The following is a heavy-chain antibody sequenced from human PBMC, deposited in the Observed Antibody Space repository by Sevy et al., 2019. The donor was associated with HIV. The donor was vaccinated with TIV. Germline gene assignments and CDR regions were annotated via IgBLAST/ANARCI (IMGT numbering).Heavy chain of an antibody. Sequence: ASVKVSCKASGYTFTVYYLNWVRQAPGQGLEWMGWINPNSGGTKYAQKFEGRVTMTTDTSISTAYMELSSLGSDDTAVYYCARDSDFWSGSSTFTYWCQGTLVTVSS. V-gene: IGHV1-2*02. CDR3: ARDSDFWSGSSTFTY. J-gene: IGHJ4*02. CDR1: GYTFTVYY. D-gene: IGHD3-3*01. CDR2: INPNSGGT.